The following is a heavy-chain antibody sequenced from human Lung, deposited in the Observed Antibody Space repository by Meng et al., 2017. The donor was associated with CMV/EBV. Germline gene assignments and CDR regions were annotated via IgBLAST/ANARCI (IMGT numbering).Heavy chain of an antibody. V-gene: IGHV5-51*01. CDR3: ARRGSTWFVDY. D-gene: IGHD3-10*01. J-gene: IGHJ4*02. Sequence: GSSXKISCKGSGYNFDNYWIGWVRQMPGKGLEWMGLIYPGDSDTRYSPAFQGQVTISADKSISTAYLQWSGLKASDTAMYYCARRGSTWFVDYWGKGTLVTVSS. CDR1: GYNFDNYW. CDR2: IYPGDSDT.